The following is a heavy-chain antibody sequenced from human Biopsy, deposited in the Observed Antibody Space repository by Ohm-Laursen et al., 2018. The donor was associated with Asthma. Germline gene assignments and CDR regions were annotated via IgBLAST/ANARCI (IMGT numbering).Heavy chain of an antibody. J-gene: IGHJ4*02. CDR1: GGSIRGFY. D-gene: IGHD3-3*01. CDR2: IYYTGTT. V-gene: IGHV4-59*01. CDR3: ARDFGGWYYFDN. Sequence: SDTLSLTCTVSGGSIRGFYWSWIRQPPGKGLEWIGYIYYTGTTNYNPSLKSRVSISVDTSKNQFSLKLTSVTAADTAVYYCARDFGGWYYFDNWGQGSLVTVSS.